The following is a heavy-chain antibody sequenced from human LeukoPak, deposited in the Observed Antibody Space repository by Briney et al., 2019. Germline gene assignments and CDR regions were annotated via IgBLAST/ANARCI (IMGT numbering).Heavy chain of an antibody. V-gene: IGHV3-23*01. Sequence: SGGSLRLSCAASGFTFSSYAMSWVRQAPGKGLEWVSAISGSGGSTYYADSVTGPSTISRDNSKNTLYPQMNSLRAEDTAVYYCARGLYSSSPWGQGTLVTVSS. CDR1: GFTFSSYA. D-gene: IGHD6-6*01. J-gene: IGHJ4*01. CDR2: ISGSGGST. CDR3: ARGLYSSSP.